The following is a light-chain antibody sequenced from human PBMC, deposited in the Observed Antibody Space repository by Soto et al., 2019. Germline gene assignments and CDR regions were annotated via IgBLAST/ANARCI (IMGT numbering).Light chain of an antibody. CDR3: CSDAGSSSYV. V-gene: IGLV2-23*02. J-gene: IGLJ1*01. Sequence: QSALTQPASVSGSPGQSITISCTRASSDVGSFDFVSWYQHHPGKVPKVLIYEVTKRPSWVSSRFSGSRSGNTASLTISGLQADDEADYYCCSDAGSSSYVFGTGTKLTVL. CDR2: EVT. CDR1: SSDVGSFDF.